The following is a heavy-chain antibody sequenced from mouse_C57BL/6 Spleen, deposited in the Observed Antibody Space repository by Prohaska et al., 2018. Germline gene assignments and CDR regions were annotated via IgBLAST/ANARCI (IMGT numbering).Heavy chain of an antibody. V-gene: IGHV1-26*01. CDR3: AKGSNYVD. J-gene: IGHJ2*01. D-gene: IGHD2-5*01. CDR2: INPNNGGT. Sequence: VKPGASVKISCKASGYTFTDYYMNWVKQSHGKSLEWIGDINPNNGGTSYNQKFKGKATLTVDKSSSTAYMELRSLTSEDSAVYYCAKGSNYVDWGQGTTLTVSS. CDR1: GYTFTDYY.